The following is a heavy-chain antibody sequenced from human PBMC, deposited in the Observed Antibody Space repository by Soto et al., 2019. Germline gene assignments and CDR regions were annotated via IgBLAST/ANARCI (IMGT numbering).Heavy chain of an antibody. CDR3: ARDFWSGYYGRQNWFDP. CDR1: GYTLTELS. Sequence: ASVKVSCKVSGYTLTELSMHWVRQAPGKGLEWMGGFDPKDGETIYAQKFQGRVTMTGNTSISTAYMELSSLRSEDTAVYYCARDFWSGYYGRQNWFDPWGQGTLVTVSS. CDR2: FDPKDGET. J-gene: IGHJ5*02. V-gene: IGHV1-24*01. D-gene: IGHD3-3*01.